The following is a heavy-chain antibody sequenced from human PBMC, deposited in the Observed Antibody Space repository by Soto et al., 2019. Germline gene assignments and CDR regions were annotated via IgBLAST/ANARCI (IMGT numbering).Heavy chain of an antibody. Sequence: QVPLVQSGAEVKKPGSSVTVSCKASGGTFSSYAIHWVRQAPGQGLEWMGGIIPMYGPAKYAQRFQGRVTLTADESTTTVYMGLTSLTSQDTAVYYCARVTSMVRGVIDNGFDPWGHGNLVTVSS. D-gene: IGHD3-10*01. V-gene: IGHV1-69*01. CDR3: ARVTSMVRGVIDNGFDP. CDR1: GGTFSSYA. CDR2: IIPMYGPA. J-gene: IGHJ5*02.